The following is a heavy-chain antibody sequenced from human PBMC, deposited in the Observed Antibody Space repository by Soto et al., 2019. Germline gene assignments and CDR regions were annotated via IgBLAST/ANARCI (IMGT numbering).Heavy chain of an antibody. CDR1: GFTFSTYA. D-gene: IGHD3-10*01. CDR2: ISGSGGST. CDR3: AHPRGFGVFDAYDI. Sequence: VGSLRLSCAASGFTFSTYAMSWVRQAPGKGLVWVSAISGSGGSTFYADSVKGRFTISGDNSMNTLYLQMNSLRTEDTAVYYCAHPRGFGVFDAYDIWVQGTMVTVSS. J-gene: IGHJ3*02. V-gene: IGHV3-23*01.